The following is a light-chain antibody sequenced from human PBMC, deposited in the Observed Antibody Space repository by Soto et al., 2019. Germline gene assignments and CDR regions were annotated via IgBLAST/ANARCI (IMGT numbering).Light chain of an antibody. Sequence: DIQMTQSPSTLSASVGDRVTITCRASQSITNRLAWYQQKPGKAPKVLIYDASSLESGVQSRFSGSGSGTEFILTISSLQPDDFAPYCCQNYGGMWTFAQGTKVDIK. V-gene: IGKV1-5*01. CDR2: DAS. CDR3: QNYGGMWT. J-gene: IGKJ1*01. CDR1: QSITNR.